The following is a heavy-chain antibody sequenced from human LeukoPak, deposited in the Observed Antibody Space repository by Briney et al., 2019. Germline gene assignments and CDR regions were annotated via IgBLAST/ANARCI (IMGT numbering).Heavy chain of an antibody. J-gene: IGHJ4*02. CDR3: ARGLTRVFDY. CDR1: RGSISSGNYY. V-gene: IGHV4-61*02. CDR2: FHTRGST. Sequence: SQTLSLTCTVSRGSISSGNYYWSWIRQPAGKGLEWIGRFHTRGSTNYNPSLKSRVIISVDTSKNQFSLKLNSVTAADTAVYYCARGLTRVFDYWGQGTLVTVSS.